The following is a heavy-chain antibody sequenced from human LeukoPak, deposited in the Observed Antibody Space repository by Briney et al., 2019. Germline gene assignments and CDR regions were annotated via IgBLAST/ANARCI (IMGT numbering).Heavy chain of an antibody. CDR3: AFGDYFDY. CDR2: IKTDGSDT. D-gene: IGHD3-10*01. V-gene: IGHV3-7*01. Sequence: PGGSLRLSCAASGFIFSSYWMSWVRQAPGKGLEWLANIKTDGSDTYYVDSVKGRFTISRDSSKNTLYLQMNSLRAEDTAVYYCAFGDYFDYWGQGTLVTVSS. CDR1: GFIFSSYW. J-gene: IGHJ4*02.